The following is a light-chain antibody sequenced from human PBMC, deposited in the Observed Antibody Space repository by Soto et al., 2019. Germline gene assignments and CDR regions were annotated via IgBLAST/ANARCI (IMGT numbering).Light chain of an antibody. V-gene: IGKV3D-15*01. J-gene: IGKJ1*01. CDR2: GTS. CDR1: QRLSSN. Sequence: ELVMTQSPVTLSVSPGERATLSCRARQRLSSNLAWYQQKPGPAPRLLIYGTSTRATGIPARFSGSGSWTDFTLTISSLQSEDVAVYFCQHYSNRPLGTFGQGTKVEIK. CDR3: QHYSNRPLGT.